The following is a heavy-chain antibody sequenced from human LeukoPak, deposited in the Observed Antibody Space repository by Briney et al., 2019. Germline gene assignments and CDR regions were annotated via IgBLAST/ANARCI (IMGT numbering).Heavy chain of an antibody. CDR3: ARELGGFGEGHFDY. Sequence: ASVKVSCKASGYTFTGYYMHWVRQAPGQGLEWMGWINPNSGGTNYAQKFQGRVTMTRDTSISTAYMELSRLRSDDTAVYYCARELGGFGEGHFDYWGQGTLVTVSS. D-gene: IGHD3-10*01. J-gene: IGHJ4*02. CDR1: GYTFTGYY. V-gene: IGHV1-2*02. CDR2: INPNSGGT.